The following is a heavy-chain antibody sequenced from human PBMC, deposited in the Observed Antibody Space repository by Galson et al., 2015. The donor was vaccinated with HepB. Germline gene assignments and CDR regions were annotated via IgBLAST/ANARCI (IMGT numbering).Heavy chain of an antibody. Sequence: SPRLSCAASGFAFSSSIMNWVRQAPGKGLEWVASISSSSTYIYYADSVKGRVTISRGNAESSLYLQMSNLRTEDTAIYYCARHYYYGMDIWGQGTAVTVSS. CDR2: ISSSSTYI. CDR3: ARHYYYGMDI. J-gene: IGHJ6*02. V-gene: IGHV3-21*01. CDR1: GFAFSSSI.